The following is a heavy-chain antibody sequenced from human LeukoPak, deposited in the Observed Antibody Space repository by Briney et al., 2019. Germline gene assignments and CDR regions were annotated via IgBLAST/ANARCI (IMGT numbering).Heavy chain of an antibody. V-gene: IGHV1-46*01. D-gene: IGHD3-3*01. CDR2: INPSGGST. J-gene: IGHJ5*02. CDR3: ARASLTLLRFSRVDWFDP. CDR1: GYTFTSYY. Sequence: ASVKVSCKASGYTFTSYYMHWVRQAPGQGLEWMGIINPSGGSTSYAQKFQGRVTMTRDTSTSTVYMELSSLRSEDTAVYYCARASLTLLRFSRVDWFDPWGQGTLVTVSS.